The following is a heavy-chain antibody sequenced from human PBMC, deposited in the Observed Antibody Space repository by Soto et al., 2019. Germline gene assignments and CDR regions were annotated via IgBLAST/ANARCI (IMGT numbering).Heavy chain of an antibody. V-gene: IGHV4-59*11. CDR2: ISYTENT. Sequence: SETLSLTCTVSGGSITNQFWSWIRQPPGKGLEWIGYISYTENTNYNPSLKSRVTISVDPSKSQFSLKLSSVTAADTAVYYCARDLGSTSRFDPWGQGTLVTVSS. J-gene: IGHJ5*02. D-gene: IGHD2-2*01. CDR1: GGSITNQF. CDR3: ARDLGSTSRFDP.